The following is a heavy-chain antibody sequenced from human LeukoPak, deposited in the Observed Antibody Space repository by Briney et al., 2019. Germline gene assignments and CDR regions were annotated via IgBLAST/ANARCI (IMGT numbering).Heavy chain of an antibody. D-gene: IGHD1-26*01. Sequence: PSETLSLTCAVYGGSFSGYYWSWIRQPPGKGLEWIGEINHSGSTNYNPSLKSRVTISVDTSKNQFSLKLSSVTAADTAVYYCATHYMVGATDFDYWGQGTLVTVSS. CDR1: GGSFSGYY. CDR3: ATHYMVGATDFDY. CDR2: INHSGST. V-gene: IGHV4-34*01. J-gene: IGHJ4*02.